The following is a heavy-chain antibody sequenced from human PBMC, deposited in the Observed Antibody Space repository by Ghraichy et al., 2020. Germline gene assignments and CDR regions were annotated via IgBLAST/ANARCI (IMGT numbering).Heavy chain of an antibody. Sequence: GGSLRLSCAAPGSIFSGTWMTWVRQAPGKGLEWVANINQDGGETYYVESVMGRFTISRDNGKKSLYLQMNSLRAEDTGVYYCAKITTFGVGLHGMDVWGQGTTVTVSS. J-gene: IGHJ6*02. CDR3: AKITTFGVGLHGMDV. D-gene: IGHD3-3*01. CDR2: INQDGGET. V-gene: IGHV3-7*01. CDR1: GSIFSGTW.